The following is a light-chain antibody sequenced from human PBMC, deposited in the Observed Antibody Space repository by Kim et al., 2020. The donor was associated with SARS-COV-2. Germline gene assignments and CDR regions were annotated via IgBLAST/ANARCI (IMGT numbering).Light chain of an antibody. CDR1: QGISSY. CDR3: QQLNTYPWT. V-gene: IGKV1-9*01. Sequence: IQLTQSPSSLSASVGDRVTITCRASQGISSYLAWYQQKSGKAPKFLIFAASTLQSGVPSRFSGSGSGMDFTLTISSLQPEDFATYYCQQLNTYPWTFGQGTKVDIK. J-gene: IGKJ1*01. CDR2: AAS.